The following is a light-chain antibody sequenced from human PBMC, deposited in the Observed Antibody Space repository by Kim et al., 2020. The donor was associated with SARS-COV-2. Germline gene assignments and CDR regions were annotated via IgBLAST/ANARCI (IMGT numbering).Light chain of an antibody. Sequence: LTQPPSASGSPGQSVTISCTGTSSDVGGYNYVSWYQHHPGKAPKLMIYEVTKRPSGVPDRFSGSKSGNTASLTVSGLQAEDEADYYCSSYAGTNNPYVFGTGTKVTVL. J-gene: IGLJ1*01. CDR3: SSYAGTNNPYV. V-gene: IGLV2-8*01. CDR1: SSDVGGYNY. CDR2: EVT.